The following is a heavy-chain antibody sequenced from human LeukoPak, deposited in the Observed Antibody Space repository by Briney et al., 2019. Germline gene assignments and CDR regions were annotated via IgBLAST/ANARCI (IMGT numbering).Heavy chain of an antibody. J-gene: IGHJ4*02. V-gene: IGHV3-23*01. CDR2: ISGSGGST. CDR1: GFTFSSYA. D-gene: IGHD3-22*01. Sequence: GGSLRLSCAASGFTFSSYAMSWVRQAPGKGLEWVSAISGSGGSTYYADSVKGRFTISRDNSKNTLYLQMNSLRAEDTAVYYCAKGPDYYYDSSDYSPFDYWGQGTLVTVSS. CDR3: AKGPDYYYDSSDYSPFDY.